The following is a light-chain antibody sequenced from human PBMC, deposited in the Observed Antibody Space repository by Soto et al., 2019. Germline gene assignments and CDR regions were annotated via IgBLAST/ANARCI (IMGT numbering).Light chain of an antibody. V-gene: IGLV4-69*01. CDR1: SGHSSYA. Sequence: QPVLTQSASASASLGASVKLTCTLSSGHSSYAIAWHQQQPEKGTRYLMKLNSDGSHRKGDGIPDRFSGSSSGAERYRTISCLQSEDEADYDFQTGGSGTVVFAGGTKLTVL. CDR2: LNSDGSH. CDR3: QTGGSGTVV. J-gene: IGLJ2*01.